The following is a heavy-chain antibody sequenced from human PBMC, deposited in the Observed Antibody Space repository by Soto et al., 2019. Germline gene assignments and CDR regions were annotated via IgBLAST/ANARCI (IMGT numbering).Heavy chain of an antibody. D-gene: IGHD4-17*01. V-gene: IGHV3-23*01. CDR1: GFTFSGSA. CDR3: ATYRQTRMTSEF. J-gene: IGHJ4*02. Sequence: EVQLLESGGGLVQPGESLTLSCAASGFTFSGSAMNWVRQAPGKGLEWVSAIGDNGLSTYYADSVKGRFTISRDNSKNMLYLHMNSLRAGDPAVYYCATYRQTRMTSEFWGQGALVTVST. CDR2: IGDNGLST.